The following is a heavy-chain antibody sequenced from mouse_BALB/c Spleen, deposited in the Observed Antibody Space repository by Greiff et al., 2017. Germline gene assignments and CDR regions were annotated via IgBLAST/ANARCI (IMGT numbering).Heavy chain of an antibody. D-gene: IGHD2-3*01. J-gene: IGHJ4*01. CDR3: TRSNGYSYAMDY. CDR1: GYTFTDYE. CDR2: IDPETGGT. V-gene: IGHV1-15*01. Sequence: QVQLKQSGAELVRPGASVTLSCKASGYTFTDYEMHWVKQTPVHGLEWIGAIDPETGGTAYNQKFKGKATLTADKSSSTAYMELRSLTSEDSAVYYCTRSNGYSYAMDYWGQGTSVTVSS.